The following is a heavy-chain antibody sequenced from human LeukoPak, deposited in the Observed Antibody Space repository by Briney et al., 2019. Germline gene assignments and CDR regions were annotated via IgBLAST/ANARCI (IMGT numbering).Heavy chain of an antibody. J-gene: IGHJ4*02. D-gene: IGHD6-19*01. V-gene: IGHV1-46*01. Sequence: ASVKVSCEASGYTFPSYYMHWVRQAPGQGLEWMGIINPDGGGTSYAQKFQGRVTMTRDMSTSTVYMELSSLRSEDTAVYYCARDKLQWHSPVDNWGQGTLVTVSS. CDR2: INPDGGGT. CDR1: GYTFPSYY. CDR3: ARDKLQWHSPVDN.